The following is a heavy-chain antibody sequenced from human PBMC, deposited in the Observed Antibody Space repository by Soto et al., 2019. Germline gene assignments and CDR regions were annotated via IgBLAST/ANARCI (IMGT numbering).Heavy chain of an antibody. D-gene: IGHD3-10*01. V-gene: IGHV1-69*02. CDR1: GGTFSSYT. J-gene: IGHJ4*02. CDR2: IIPILGIA. Sequence: QVQLVQSGAEVKKPGSSVKVSCKASGGTFSSYTISWVRQAPGQGLEWMGRIIPILGIANYAQKFQGRVTITADKSTSTAYMELSSLRSEDTAVYYCASAFRGVMGLSLDYWGQGTLVTVSS. CDR3: ASAFRGVMGLSLDY.